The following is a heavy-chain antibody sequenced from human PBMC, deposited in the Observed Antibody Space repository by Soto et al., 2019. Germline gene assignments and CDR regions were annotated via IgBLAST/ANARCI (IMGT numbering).Heavy chain of an antibody. CDR3: AKDLPQYSSGWYSLDY. J-gene: IGHJ4*02. Sequence: GGSLRLSCAASGFTFSSDAMSWFRQAPWKGLEWVSAISGSGVSTYFADSVKGRFTISRDNSKNTLYLQMNSLRAEDTAVYYCAKDLPQYSSGWYSLDYWGQGTLVTVSS. V-gene: IGHV3-23*01. D-gene: IGHD6-19*01. CDR2: ISGSGVST. CDR1: GFTFSSDA.